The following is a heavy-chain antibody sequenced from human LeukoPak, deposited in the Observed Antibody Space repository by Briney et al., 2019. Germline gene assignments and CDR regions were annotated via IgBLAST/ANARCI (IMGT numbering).Heavy chain of an antibody. CDR1: GYTFTGYF. D-gene: IGHD3-22*01. CDR2: VNPNSGGT. V-gene: IGHV1-2*02. CDR3: AREIVGYYDSSGYPDY. J-gene: IGHJ4*02. Sequence: ASVKVSCKASGYTFTGYFMHWVRQAPGQGLEWMGWVNPNSGGTNYAQKFQGRVTMTRDTSISTAYMELSRLRSDDTAVYYCAREIVGYYDSSGYPDYWGQGTLVTVSS.